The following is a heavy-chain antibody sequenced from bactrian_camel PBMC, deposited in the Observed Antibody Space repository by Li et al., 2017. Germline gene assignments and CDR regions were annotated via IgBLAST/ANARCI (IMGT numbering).Heavy chain of an antibody. D-gene: IGHD4*01. CDR1: DNTYSGEC. CDR2: IAMSSGDA. V-gene: IGHV3-3*01. Sequence: HVQLVESGGGSVQAGGSLRLSCAASDNTYSGECMGWFRQAPGKEREGIAMIAMSSGDAYYDDSVKDRFTISRDGAKDTAFLEMNSLKAEDTAMYYCAADTVKASLATIAQFAAYEGHGTQVTVS. J-gene: IGHJ4*01.